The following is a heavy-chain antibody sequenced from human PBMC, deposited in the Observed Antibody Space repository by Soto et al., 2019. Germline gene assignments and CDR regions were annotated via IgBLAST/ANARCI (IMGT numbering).Heavy chain of an antibody. J-gene: IGHJ5*02. V-gene: IGHV5-51*01. CDR2: IYPGDSDT. CDR1: GYSFTSYW. CDR3: AKSVATSENWFDP. D-gene: IGHD5-12*01. Sequence: GESLKISFKGSGYSFTSYWIGWVRQMPGKGLEWMGIIYPGDSDTRYSPSFQGQVTISADKSISTAYLQWSSLKASDTAMYYCAKSVATSENWFDPWGQGTLVTVSS.